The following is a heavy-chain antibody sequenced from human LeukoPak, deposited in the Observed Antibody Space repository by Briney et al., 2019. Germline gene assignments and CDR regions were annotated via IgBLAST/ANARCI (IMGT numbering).Heavy chain of an antibody. CDR1: GFTFRDYW. V-gene: IGHV3-74*01. Sequence: PGGSLRLSCTASGFTFRDYWMHWIRQTPREGLVWVSRINGDETSRAYADFVEGRFTISRDNAKNTLYLQIDSLRAEDSAIYYCATYSSLNRREFQYWGQGTLLTVSS. J-gene: IGHJ1*01. CDR2: INGDETSR. CDR3: ATYSSLNRREFQY. D-gene: IGHD3-22*01.